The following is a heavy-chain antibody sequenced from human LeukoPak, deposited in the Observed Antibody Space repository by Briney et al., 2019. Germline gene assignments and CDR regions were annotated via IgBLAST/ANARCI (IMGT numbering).Heavy chain of an antibody. CDR3: ARERANWFDP. J-gene: IGHJ5*02. CDR1: GLTVNNNY. V-gene: IGHV3-53*01. Sequence: GGSLRLSCAASGLTVNNNYMNWVRQAPGKGLEWVSALYIGGNTYYADSVRGRFTISRDNSKNTLYLQMNSLRAEDTAVYYCARERANWFDPWGQGTLVTVSS. CDR2: LYIGGNT.